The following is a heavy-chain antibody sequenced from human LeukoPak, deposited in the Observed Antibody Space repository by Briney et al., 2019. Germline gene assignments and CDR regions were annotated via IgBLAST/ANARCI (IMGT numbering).Heavy chain of an antibody. J-gene: IGHJ4*02. CDR2: IYYSGST. CDR1: GGSISSYY. D-gene: IGHD2-15*01. CDR3: ARVAWGYCSGGSCYSDY. V-gene: IGHV4-59*01. Sequence: SETLSLTCTVSGGSISSYYWSWIRQPPGKGLEWIGYIYYSGSTNYNPSLKSRVTISVDTSKNQFSLKLSSVTAADTAVYYCARVAWGYCSGGSCYSDYWGQGTLVTVSS.